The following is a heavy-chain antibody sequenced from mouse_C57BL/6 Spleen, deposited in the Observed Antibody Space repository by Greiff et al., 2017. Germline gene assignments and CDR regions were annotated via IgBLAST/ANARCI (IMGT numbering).Heavy chain of an antibody. D-gene: IGHD3-1*01. CDR1: GYTFTDYY. CDR2: INPNNGGT. CDR3: ARGGAPRYCDV. V-gene: IGHV1-26*01. Sequence: EVQLQQSGPELVKPGASVKISCKASGYTFTDYYMNWVKQSHGKSLEWIGDINPNNGGTSYNQKFKGKATLTVDKSSSTAYMELRSLTSEDSAVYYCARGGAPRYCDVWGTGTTVTVSS. J-gene: IGHJ1*03.